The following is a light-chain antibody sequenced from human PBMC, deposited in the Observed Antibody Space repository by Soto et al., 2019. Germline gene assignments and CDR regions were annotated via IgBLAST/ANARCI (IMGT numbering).Light chain of an antibody. J-gene: IGKJ1*01. V-gene: IGKV3-20*01. Sequence: EIVLTQSPGTLSLSPGERATLSCRASQSFNSIYLAWYQQKPGQAPRLLIYGASSRATGIPDRFSGSGSGTDFTLAISRLEPEDFAVYYCHQYDSWTFGQGTKV. CDR1: QSFNSIY. CDR3: HQYDSWT. CDR2: GAS.